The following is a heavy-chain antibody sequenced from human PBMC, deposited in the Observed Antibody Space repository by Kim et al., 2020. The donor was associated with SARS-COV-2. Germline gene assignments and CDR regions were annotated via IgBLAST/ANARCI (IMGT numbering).Heavy chain of an antibody. CDR3: ARALAAAGTGGYY. CDR1: GFTFNDYW. Sequence: GGSLRLSCEVSGFTFNDYWMHWVRQAPGKGLVWVSRINSDGSSRSYADSVKGRFTISRDNAKNTVYLQMNSLRAEDTAVYYCARALAAAGTGGYYWGQGT. V-gene: IGHV3-74*01. D-gene: IGHD6-13*01. J-gene: IGHJ4*02. CDR2: INSDGSSR.